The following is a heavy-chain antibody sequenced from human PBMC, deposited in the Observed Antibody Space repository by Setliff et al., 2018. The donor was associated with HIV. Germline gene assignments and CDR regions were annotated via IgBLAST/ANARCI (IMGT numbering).Heavy chain of an antibody. CDR1: GYMFNIYY. J-gene: IGHJ6*03. D-gene: IGHD2-15*01. V-gene: IGHV1-2*02. Sequence: ASVKVSCKASGYMFNIYYMHWVRQVPEQGLEWMGWINPNTGGTKYAQKFQGRVTMTMDTSITTAYMELSSLNSDDTAVYFCARDHVVCSGGTCRSEDPYYYDYMNLWGEGTTVTVSS. CDR2: INPNTGGT. CDR3: ARDHVVCSGGTCRSEDPYYYDYMNL.